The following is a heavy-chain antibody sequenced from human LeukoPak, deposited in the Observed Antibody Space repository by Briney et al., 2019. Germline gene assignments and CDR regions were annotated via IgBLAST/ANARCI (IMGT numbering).Heavy chain of an antibody. J-gene: IGHJ4*02. CDR3: ARDPRRYFDWFSDSDY. V-gene: IGHV3-21*01. Sequence: GGSLRLSCAASGFTFSSYSMNWVRQAPGKGLEWVSSISSSSSYIYYADSVKGRFTISRDNAKNSLYLQMNSLRAEDTAVYYCARDPRRYFDWFSDSDYWGQGTLVTVSS. CDR2: ISSSSSYI. D-gene: IGHD3-9*01. CDR1: GFTFSSYS.